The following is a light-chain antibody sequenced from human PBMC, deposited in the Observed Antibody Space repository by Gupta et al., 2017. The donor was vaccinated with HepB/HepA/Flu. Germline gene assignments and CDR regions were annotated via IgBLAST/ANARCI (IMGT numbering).Light chain of an antibody. CDR2: DVN. V-gene: IGLV2-11*01. Sequence: QSALTQPRPVSGAPGQSVTISCTGTSSDVGGYDFVSWYQQNPGKAHNLMIYDVNKRPAGVPGRFSGSKSGNTASLTISEPPEEEAADYYCCTDAGSVILVFGGGTKLTVL. J-gene: IGLJ2*01. CDR1: SSDVGGYDF. CDR3: CTDAGSVILV.